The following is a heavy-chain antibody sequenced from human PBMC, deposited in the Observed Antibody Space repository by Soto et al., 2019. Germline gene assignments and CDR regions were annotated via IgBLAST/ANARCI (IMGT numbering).Heavy chain of an antibody. V-gene: IGHV3-21*01. CDR2: ISSNSAYI. J-gene: IGHJ5*02. CDR3: TRDASRGSSARGWFDP. CDR1: GFTFRSFT. D-gene: IGHD6-13*01. Sequence: GGSLRLSCAASGFTFRSFTMNWVRQAPGKGLEWVSTISSNSAYIYYTDALRGRFTISRDNAKNSLHLQMNSLRAEDTAVYYCTRDASRGSSARGWFDPWGPGTLVTVSS.